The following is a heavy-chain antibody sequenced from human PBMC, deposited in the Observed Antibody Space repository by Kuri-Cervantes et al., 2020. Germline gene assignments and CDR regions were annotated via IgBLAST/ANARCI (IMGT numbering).Heavy chain of an antibody. D-gene: IGHD3-10*01. CDR1: GFTFSNYW. CDR2: ISYDGSNK. V-gene: IGHV3-30-3*01. CDR3: AMVGVVRGAQADGMDV. Sequence: GESLKISCAASGFTFSNYWMSWVRQAPGKGLEWVAVISYDGSNKYYADSVKGRFTISRDNSKNTLYLQMNSLRAEDTAVYYCAMVGVVRGAQADGMDVWGQGTTVTVSS. J-gene: IGHJ6*02.